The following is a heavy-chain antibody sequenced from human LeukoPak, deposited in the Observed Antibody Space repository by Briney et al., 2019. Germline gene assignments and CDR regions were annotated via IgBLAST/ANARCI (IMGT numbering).Heavy chain of an antibody. CDR3: ARVPTSSGWYFYWFDP. CDR2: SYYSGRY. CDR1: GGSISSDNYY. V-gene: IGHV4-39*07. Sequence: SETLSLTCTVSGGSISSDNYYWGWIRQPPGKGLEFIGSSYYSGRYYYNPSLKRRVTISVDTTKNQFSLKLSSVTAADTAVYYCARVPTSSGWYFYWFDPWGQGTLVTVSS. D-gene: IGHD6-19*01. J-gene: IGHJ5*02.